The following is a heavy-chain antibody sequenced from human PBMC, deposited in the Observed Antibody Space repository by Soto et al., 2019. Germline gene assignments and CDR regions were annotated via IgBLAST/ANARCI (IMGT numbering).Heavy chain of an antibody. Sequence: ASVKVSCKASGFTFSNYGITWMRQAPGQGLEWMGWISVYKGNTNYAQSLQGRVTMTTDKSTNTAYMELRSLGFDDTAVYYCASRSGQLPYYFDYWGQGTLVTVS. CDR1: GFTFSNYG. J-gene: IGHJ4*02. V-gene: IGHV1-18*01. D-gene: IGHD6-6*01. CDR3: ASRSGQLPYYFDY. CDR2: ISVYKGNT.